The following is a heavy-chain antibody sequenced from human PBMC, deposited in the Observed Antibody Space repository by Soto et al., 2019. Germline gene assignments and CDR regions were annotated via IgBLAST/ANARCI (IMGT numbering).Heavy chain of an antibody. CDR2: IYYSGST. Sequence: ETLSLTCTVSGGSISSYYWSWIRQPPGKGLEWIGYIYYSGSTNYNPSLKSRVTISVDTSKNQFSLKLSSVTAADTAVYYCAREGSQGYYDSSGYYPIWGQGTMVTVSS. V-gene: IGHV4-59*01. CDR3: AREGSQGYYDSSGYYPI. J-gene: IGHJ3*02. CDR1: GGSISSYY. D-gene: IGHD3-22*01.